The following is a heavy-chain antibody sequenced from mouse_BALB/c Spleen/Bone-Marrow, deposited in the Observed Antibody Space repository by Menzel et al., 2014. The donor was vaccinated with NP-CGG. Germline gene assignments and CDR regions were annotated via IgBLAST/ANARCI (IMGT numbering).Heavy chain of an antibody. CDR1: GFTFNTNA. J-gene: IGHJ3*01. Sequence: EVKLVESGGGLVQPKGSLKLSCAASGFTFNTNAMNWVRQAPGKGLEWVARIRSKSNNYATYYADSVEDRFTISRDDSQTMLYLQMNNLKTENTAMYYCVRDGSSSFAYWGQGTLVTVST. V-gene: IGHV10S3*01. CDR3: VRDGSSSFAY. D-gene: IGHD1-1*01. CDR2: IRSKSNNYAT.